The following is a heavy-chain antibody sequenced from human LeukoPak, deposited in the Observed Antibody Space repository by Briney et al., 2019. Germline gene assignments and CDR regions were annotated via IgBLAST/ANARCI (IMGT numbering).Heavy chain of an antibody. V-gene: IGHV1-69*06. CDR2: IIPIFGTA. CDR1: GGAFSSYV. Sequence: ASVKVSCKASGGAFSSYVISWVRQAPGQGLEWMGGIIPIFGTADYAQKFQGRLTITADKSTSTAYMELSSLRSEDTAIYYCASATLRCSGGSCYEMDVWGKGTTVTISS. CDR3: ASATLRCSGGSCYEMDV. J-gene: IGHJ6*04. D-gene: IGHD2-15*01.